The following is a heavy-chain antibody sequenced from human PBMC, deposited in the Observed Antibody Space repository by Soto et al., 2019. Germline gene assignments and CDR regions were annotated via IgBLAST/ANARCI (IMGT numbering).Heavy chain of an antibody. J-gene: IGHJ5*01. CDR2: IYTSGST. CDR1: GGSISNYY. CDR3: ARQTTYSSSWYDY. Sequence: SETLSLTCTVSGGSISNYYWTWIRQPAGKGLEWIGRIYTSGSTNYNPSLKSRVTMSVDTSKNQFSLKLSSVTAADTALYYCARQTTYSSSWYDYWGHGTLVTVSS. D-gene: IGHD6-13*01. V-gene: IGHV4-4*07.